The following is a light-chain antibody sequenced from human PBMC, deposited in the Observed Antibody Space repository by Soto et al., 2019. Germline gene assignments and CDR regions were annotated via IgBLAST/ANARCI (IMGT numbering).Light chain of an antibody. CDR3: QQFGSSPNT. V-gene: IGKV3-20*01. CDR1: QSISSNH. J-gene: IGKJ2*01. Sequence: EIVLTQSRGTLSLSPGERATLSCRASQSISSNHLTWYQQKPGQAPRLLISGASSRATGIPDRFSVSGSGTDFTLSISRLEPEDVAVYYCQQFGSSPNTFGQGTKLEIK. CDR2: GAS.